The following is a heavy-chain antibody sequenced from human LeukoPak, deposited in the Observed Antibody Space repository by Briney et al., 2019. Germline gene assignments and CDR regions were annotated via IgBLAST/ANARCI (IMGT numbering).Heavy chain of an antibody. Sequence: GGSLRLACAASGFTFSSYEMNWVRQAPGKGLEWVSYISSSGSTIYYADSVKGRFTISRDNAKNSLFLQMNSLSAEDTAVYYCGRAGPVTKDHFIDVWGKGTTVTVSS. V-gene: IGHV3-48*03. J-gene: IGHJ6*03. CDR3: GRAGPVTKDHFIDV. D-gene: IGHD2-2*01. CDR1: GFTFSSYE. CDR2: ISSSGSTI.